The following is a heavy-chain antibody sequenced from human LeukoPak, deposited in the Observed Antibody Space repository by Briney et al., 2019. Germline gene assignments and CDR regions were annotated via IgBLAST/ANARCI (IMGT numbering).Heavy chain of an antibody. J-gene: IGHJ4*02. D-gene: IGHD3-10*01. CDR3: ARKRTMVRGVIPPPAPFDY. CDR2: INHSGST. Sequence: SETLSLTCAVYGGSFSGYYWSWIRQPPGKGLEWIGEINHSGSTNYNPSLKSRVTISVDTSKNQFSLKLSSVTAADTAVYYCARKRTMVRGVIPPPAPFDYWGQGTLVTVSS. CDR1: GGSFSGYY. V-gene: IGHV4-34*01.